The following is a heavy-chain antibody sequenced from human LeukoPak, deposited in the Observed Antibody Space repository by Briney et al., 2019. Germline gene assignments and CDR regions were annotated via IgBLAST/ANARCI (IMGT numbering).Heavy chain of an antibody. CDR1: GGSFSGYY. V-gene: IGHV4-34*01. J-gene: IGHJ4*02. Sequence: SETLSLTCAVYGGSFSGYYWSWIRQPPGKGLEWIGEINHSGSTNYNPSLKSRVTISVDTSKNQFSLKLSSVTAADTAVYYCARVKYCSGGSCSRPFDYWGQGTLVTVSS. CDR3: ARVKYCSGGSCSRPFDY. CDR2: INHSGST. D-gene: IGHD2-15*01.